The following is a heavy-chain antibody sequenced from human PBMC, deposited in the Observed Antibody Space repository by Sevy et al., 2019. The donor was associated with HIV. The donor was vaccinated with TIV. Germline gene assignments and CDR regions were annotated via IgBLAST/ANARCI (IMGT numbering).Heavy chain of an antibody. V-gene: IGHV1-46*01. D-gene: IGHD2-21*02. CDR1: GYSFTAYE. J-gene: IGHJ4*02. CDR3: ARLRSCGGDCYYYDV. Sequence: ASVKVSCKASGYSFTAYEIHWVRQAPGQGLEWLALINPRGGSSSSAGKFQGRVTMTRDTSTATVYMELRSLRSEDTAVYFCARLRSCGGDCYYYDVWGQGSLVTVSS. CDR2: INPRGGSS.